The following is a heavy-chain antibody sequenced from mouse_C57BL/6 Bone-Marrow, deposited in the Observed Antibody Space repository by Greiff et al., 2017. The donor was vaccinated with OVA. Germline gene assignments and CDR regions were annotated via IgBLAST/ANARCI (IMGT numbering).Heavy chain of an antibody. D-gene: IGHD2-2*01. V-gene: IGHV1-75*01. J-gene: IGHJ3*01. CDR3: AREGWLRRNWFAY. Sequence: VKLVESGPELVKPGASVKISCKASGYTFTDYYINWVKQRPGQGLEWIGWIFPGSGSTYYNEKFKGKATLTVAKSSSTAYMLLSSLTSEDSAVYFCAREGWLRRNWFAYWGQGTGVTVSA. CDR1: GYTFTDYY. CDR2: IFPGSGST.